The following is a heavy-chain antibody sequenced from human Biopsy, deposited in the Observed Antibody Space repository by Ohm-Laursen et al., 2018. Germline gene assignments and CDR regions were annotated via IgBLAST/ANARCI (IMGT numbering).Heavy chain of an antibody. J-gene: IGHJ6*02. D-gene: IGHD1-1*01. CDR2: INTENGNT. CDR3: ARAKLEPVYYYYGMDV. Sequence: ASVKVSCNASGYTFTSYGISWVRQAPGQGLEWMGWINTENGNTVYAQNLQGRVTMTADTSTSTAYMEVTSLRSDDTAVYYCARAKLEPVYYYYGMDVWGQGTTVTVSS. CDR1: GYTFTSYG. V-gene: IGHV1-18*01.